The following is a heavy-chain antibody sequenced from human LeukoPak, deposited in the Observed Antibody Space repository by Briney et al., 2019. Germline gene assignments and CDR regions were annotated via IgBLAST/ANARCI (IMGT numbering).Heavy chain of an antibody. J-gene: IGHJ3*02. CDR3: ARGSYDDAFDI. CDR1: GYTFTGYY. CDR2: INPNSGDT. V-gene: IGHV1-2*02. Sequence: ASVKVSCKASGYTFTGYYIHWVRQAPGQGLEWIGWINPNSGDTNYSQKVQGRVTMTRDRFITTVYLELSRLRSDDAAVFYCARGSYDDAFDIWGQGTLVTVFS. D-gene: IGHD3-10*01.